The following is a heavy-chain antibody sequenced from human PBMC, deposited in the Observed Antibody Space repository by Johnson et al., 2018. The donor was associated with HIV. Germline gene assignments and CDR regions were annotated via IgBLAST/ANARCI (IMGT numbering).Heavy chain of an antibody. CDR3: ARVLRITQAFDI. J-gene: IGHJ3*02. CDR2: ISSSGSTI. CDR1: GFIFSDNY. Sequence: QVQLVESGGGLVKPGGSLRLSCAASGFIFSDNYMTWIRQAPGKGLEWVSYISSSGSTIYYADSVKGRFTISRDNAKNSLYLQMNSLRAEDTAVCYCARVLRITQAFDIWGQGTMVTVSS. V-gene: IGHV3-11*04. D-gene: IGHD3-10*01.